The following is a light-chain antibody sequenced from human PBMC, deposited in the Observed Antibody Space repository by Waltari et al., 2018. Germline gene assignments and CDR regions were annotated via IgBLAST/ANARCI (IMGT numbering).Light chain of an antibody. V-gene: IGKV3-20*01. Sequence: EIMLTQSPATLSLSPGERPTLSCRASQSISKYLAWYQQKRGQAPRLLIYETSRRATGIPDRFSGSGSGTDFSHTISRLEPEDFAVYYCQKYERLPATFGQGTKVEFK. J-gene: IGKJ1*01. CDR3: QKYERLPAT. CDR1: QSISKY. CDR2: ETS.